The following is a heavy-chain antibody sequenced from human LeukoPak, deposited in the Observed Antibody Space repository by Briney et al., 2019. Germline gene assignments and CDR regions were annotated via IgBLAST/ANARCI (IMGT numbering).Heavy chain of an antibody. J-gene: IGHJ4*02. V-gene: IGHV1-46*01. CDR2: INPSGGST. CDR1: GYTFISYY. CDR3: ARDDSSGPQVY. D-gene: IGHD3-22*01. Sequence: GASVKVSFKASGYTFISYYMHWVRQAPGQGLEWMGIINPSGGSTKYAQKLQGRVTMTMDTSTSTVYMELSSLRSEDTAVYYCARDDSSGPQVYWGQGTLVTVSS.